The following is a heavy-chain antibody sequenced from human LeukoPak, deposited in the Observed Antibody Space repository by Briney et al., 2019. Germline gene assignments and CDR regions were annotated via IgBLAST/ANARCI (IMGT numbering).Heavy chain of an antibody. J-gene: IGHJ4*02. CDR3: ASDFWSGYYTPMGVNY. Sequence: GGSLRLSCAASGFTFSSYSMNWVRQAPGKGLEWVSSISSSSSYIYYADSVKGRFTISRDNAKNTLYLQMNSLRAEDTAVYYCASDFWSGYYTPMGVNYWGQGTLVTVSS. CDR2: ISSSSSYI. V-gene: IGHV3-21*01. CDR1: GFTFSSYS. D-gene: IGHD3-3*01.